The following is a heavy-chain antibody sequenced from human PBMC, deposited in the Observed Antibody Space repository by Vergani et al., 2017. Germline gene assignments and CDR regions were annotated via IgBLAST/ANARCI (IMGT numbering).Heavy chain of an antibody. V-gene: IGHV3-48*03. CDR1: GFTFSSYE. D-gene: IGHD6-13*01. J-gene: IGHJ3*02. CDR2: ISSSGSTI. CDR3: ASPLLESSSTTWAFDI. Sequence: EVQLVESGGGLVQPGGSLRLSCAASGFTFSSYEMNWVRQAPGKGLEWVSYISSSGSTIYYADSVKGRFTISRDNAKNSLYLQMNSLRAEDTAVYYCASPLLESSSTTWAFDIWGQGTMVTVSS.